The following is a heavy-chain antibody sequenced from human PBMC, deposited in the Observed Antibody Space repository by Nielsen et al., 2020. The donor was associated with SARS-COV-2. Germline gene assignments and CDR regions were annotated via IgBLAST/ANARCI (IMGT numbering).Heavy chain of an antibody. CDR1: GFTLSTYA. V-gene: IGHV3-23*01. Sequence: GESLKISCAASGFTLSTYAMSWVRQAPGKGPEWVSDISGSGGNTYYAESVRGRFTISRDNSKNTLYLQMNSLRAEDTAVYYCAKDLPTNVVVAATAVTTLRYFDYWGQGTLVTVSS. J-gene: IGHJ4*02. CDR2: ISGSGGNT. D-gene: IGHD2-15*01. CDR3: AKDLPTNVVVAATAVTTLRYFDY.